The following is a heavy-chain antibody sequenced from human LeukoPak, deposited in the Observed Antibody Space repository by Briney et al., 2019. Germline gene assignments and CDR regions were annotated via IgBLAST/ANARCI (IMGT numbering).Heavy chain of an antibody. CDR1: GFTFSSYW. J-gene: IGHJ6*03. V-gene: IGHV3-7*03. CDR3: ARDARYDYVWGSYRSMGYMDV. CDR2: IKQDGSEK. D-gene: IGHD3-16*02. Sequence: GGSLRLSCAASGFTFSSYWKSWVRQAPGKGLEWVANIKQDGSEKYYVDSVEGRFTISRDNAKNSLYLQMNSLRAEDTALYHCARDARYDYVWGSYRSMGYMDVWGKGTTVTISS.